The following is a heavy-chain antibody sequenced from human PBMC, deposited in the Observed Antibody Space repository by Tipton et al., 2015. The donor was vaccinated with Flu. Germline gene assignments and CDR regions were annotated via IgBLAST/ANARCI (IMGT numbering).Heavy chain of an antibody. V-gene: IGHV1-46*01. CDR2: INPSGGST. CDR1: GYTFTGYF. J-gene: IGHJ4*02. CDR3: ARGQSAWPPLFDY. Sequence: QVQLVQSGAEAKKPGASVKVSCKASGYTFTGYFMHWVRQAPRQGLEWMGVINPSGGSTTYAQKFQGRVTMTTDTSTTTAYMELRSLRSGDTALYYCARGQSAWPPLFDYWGQGTLVAVSS.